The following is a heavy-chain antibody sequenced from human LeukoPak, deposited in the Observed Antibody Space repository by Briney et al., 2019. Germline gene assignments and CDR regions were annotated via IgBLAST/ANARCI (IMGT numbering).Heavy chain of an antibody. Sequence: KSGGSLRLSCAASGFTFSTYNMNWVRQAPGKGLEWVSSISSRSVYIFYAESVKGRFTISRDNAKNSLFLQMNNLRAEDTAVYYCASDFLITGTTENWFDPWGRGTLVTVSS. J-gene: IGHJ5*02. D-gene: IGHD1-7*01. CDR2: ISSRSVYI. CDR3: ASDFLITGTTENWFDP. CDR1: GFTFSTYN. V-gene: IGHV3-21*01.